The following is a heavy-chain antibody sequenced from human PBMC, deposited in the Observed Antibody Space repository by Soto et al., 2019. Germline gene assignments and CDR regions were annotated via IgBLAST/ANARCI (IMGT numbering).Heavy chain of an antibody. CDR2: ISYDGSNK. V-gene: IGHV3-30*03. CDR1: GFTFSSYG. Sequence: QVQLVESGGGVVQPGRSLRLSCAASGFTFSSYGMHWVRQAPGKGLEWVAVISYDGSNKYYADSVKGRFTISRDNSKNTLYLKMNSLRAEDTAVYYCAIFQGGRVLWFGGYDAFDIWGQGTMVTVSS. D-gene: IGHD3-10*01. CDR3: AIFQGGRVLWFGGYDAFDI. J-gene: IGHJ3*02.